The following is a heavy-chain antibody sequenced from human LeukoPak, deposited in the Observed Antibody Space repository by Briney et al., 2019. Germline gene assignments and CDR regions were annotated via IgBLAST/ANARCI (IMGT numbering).Heavy chain of an antibody. V-gene: IGHV4-61*02. CDR1: GGSISSGSYY. CDR2: IYPSGST. J-gene: IGHJ6*03. CDR3: ARDRYYYDSSGYIRMDV. D-gene: IGHD3-22*01. Sequence: SETLSLTCTVSGGSISSGSYYWSWIRQPADKGLEWIGRIYPSGSTNYNPSLKSRVTMSVDTSKNQFSLKLSSVTAADTAVYYCARDRYYYDSSGYIRMDVWGKGTTVTISS.